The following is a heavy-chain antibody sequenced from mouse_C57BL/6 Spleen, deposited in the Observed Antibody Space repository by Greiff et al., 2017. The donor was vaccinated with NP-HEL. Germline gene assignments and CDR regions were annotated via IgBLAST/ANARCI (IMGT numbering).Heavy chain of an antibody. CDR3: ARDGSSFSLYYFDY. J-gene: IGHJ2*01. D-gene: IGHD1-1*01. CDR1: GYTFTSYW. V-gene: IGHV1-64*01. Sequence: QVQLQQPGAELVKPGASVKLSCKASGYTFTSYWMHWVKQRPGQGLEWIGMIHPNSGSTNYNEKFKSKATLTVDKSSSTAYMQLSSLTSEDSAVYYCARDGSSFSLYYFDYWGQGTTLTVSS. CDR2: IHPNSGST.